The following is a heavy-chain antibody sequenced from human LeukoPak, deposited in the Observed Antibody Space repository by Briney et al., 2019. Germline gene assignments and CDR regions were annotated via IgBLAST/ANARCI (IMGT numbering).Heavy chain of an antibody. J-gene: IGHJ3*02. Sequence: GSSVKVSCKASGGTFSSYAISWVRQAPGQGLEWMGRIIPILGIANYAQKFQGRVTITADKSTSTAYMELSSLRSDDTAVYYCATSPVGLGAFDIWGQGTMVTVSS. CDR1: GGTFSSYA. D-gene: IGHD6-19*01. V-gene: IGHV1-69*04. CDR3: ATSPVGLGAFDI. CDR2: IIPILGIA.